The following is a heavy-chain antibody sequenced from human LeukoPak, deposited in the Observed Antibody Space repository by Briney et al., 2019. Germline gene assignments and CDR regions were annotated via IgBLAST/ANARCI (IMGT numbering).Heavy chain of an antibody. J-gene: IGHJ5*02. Sequence: SETLSLTCTVSGDSISSGGYYWGWIRHPPGKGLEWIASRYYSGSTYCNPSLKSRVTMSADTSKNQFSLKLSSVTAADAAVYYCARQYSSGWPWFDPWGQGTLVTVSS. CDR2: RYYSGST. V-gene: IGHV4-39*01. CDR3: ARQYSSGWPWFDP. D-gene: IGHD6-19*01. CDR1: GDSISSGGYY.